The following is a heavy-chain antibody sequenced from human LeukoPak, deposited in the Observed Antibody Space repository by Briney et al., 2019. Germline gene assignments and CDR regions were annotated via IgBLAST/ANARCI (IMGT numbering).Heavy chain of an antibody. CDR3: ARGPADYNKLKPGDRDGYNYKSKRTPFDY. J-gene: IGHJ4*02. D-gene: IGHD5-24*01. V-gene: IGHV4-34*01. CDR2: INRSGST. CDR1: GGSFSGYY. Sequence: SETLSFTCAVYGGSFSGYYWSWLRQPPGKGLEWIGEINRSGSTNYNPSLKSRFTISVDTSKNQFSLKLSSVTAADTAVYYCARGPADYNKLKPGDRDGYNYKSKRTPFDYWGQGTLVTVSS.